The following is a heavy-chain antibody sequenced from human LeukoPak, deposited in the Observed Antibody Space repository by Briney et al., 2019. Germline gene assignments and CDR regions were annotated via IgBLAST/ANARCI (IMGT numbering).Heavy chain of an antibody. V-gene: IGHV3-48*04. D-gene: IGHD5-18*01. CDR1: GFTFSSYS. Sequence: PGGSLRLSCAASGFTFSSYSMNWVRQAPGKGLEWVSYISSSRSTIYYADSVKGRFTISRDNAKNSLYLQMNSLKAEDTAVYYCARVRSTAMVPFDYWGQGTLVTVSS. CDR3: ARVRSTAMVPFDY. J-gene: IGHJ4*02. CDR2: ISSSRSTI.